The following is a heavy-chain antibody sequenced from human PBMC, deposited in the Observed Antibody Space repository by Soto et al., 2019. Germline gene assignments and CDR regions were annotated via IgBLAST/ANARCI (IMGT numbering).Heavy chain of an antibody. CDR3: VREGRGSFDF. D-gene: IGHD5-12*01. CDR1: GFIFTNYA. V-gene: IGHV3-23*01. CDR2: IGGRGNSA. J-gene: IGHJ3*01. Sequence: GGSLRLSCAASGFIFTNYAMNWVRQAPGKGLEWVSVIGGRGNSAYYADSVQGRFTISRDNSKNTPSLQMSSLTADDTAIYYCVREGRGSFDFWGRGTMVTVSS.